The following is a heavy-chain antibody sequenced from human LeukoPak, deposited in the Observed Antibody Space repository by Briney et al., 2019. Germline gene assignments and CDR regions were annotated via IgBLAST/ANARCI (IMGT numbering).Heavy chain of an antibody. Sequence: GGSLRLSCAASGFTFDDYAMHWVRQAPGKGLEWVSGISWNSGSIGYADSVKGRFTISRDNAKNSLYLQMNSLRAEDTALYYCEKGFSGSYYHRFDYWGQGTLVTVS. CDR2: ISWNSGSI. J-gene: IGHJ4*02. V-gene: IGHV3-9*01. D-gene: IGHD1-26*01. CDR3: EKGFSGSYYHRFDY. CDR1: GFTFDDYA.